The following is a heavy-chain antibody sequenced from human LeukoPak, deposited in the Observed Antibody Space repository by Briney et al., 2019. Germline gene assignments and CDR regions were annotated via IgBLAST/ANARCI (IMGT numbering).Heavy chain of an antibody. V-gene: IGHV4-39*01. D-gene: IGHD3-10*01. CDR3: ARPTPGSGVDY. CDR1: GGSISSSSYY. Sequence: SETLSLTCTVSGGSISSSSYYWGWIRQPPGKGLEWIGRIYYSGSTYYNPSLKSRVTISVDTSKNQFSLKLSSVTAADTAVYYCARPTPGSGVDYWGQGTLVTVSS. CDR2: IYYSGST. J-gene: IGHJ4*02.